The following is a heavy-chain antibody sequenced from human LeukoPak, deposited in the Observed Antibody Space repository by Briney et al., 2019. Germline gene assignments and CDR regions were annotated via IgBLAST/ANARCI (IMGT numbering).Heavy chain of an antibody. CDR1: GFTVSSNY. CDR2: ISYDGSNK. J-gene: IGHJ6*02. CDR3: ARDQSRDIVVVPADYYYYYGMDV. V-gene: IGHV3-30-3*01. Sequence: GGSLRLSCAASGFTVSSNYMSWVRQAPGKGLEWVAVISYDGSNKYYADSVKGRFTISRDNSKNTLYLQMNSLRAEDTAVYYCARDQSRDIVVVPADYYYYYGMDVWGQGTTVTVSS. D-gene: IGHD2-2*01.